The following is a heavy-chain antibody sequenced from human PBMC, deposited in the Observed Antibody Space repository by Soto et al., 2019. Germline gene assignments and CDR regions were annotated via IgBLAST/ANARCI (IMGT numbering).Heavy chain of an antibody. CDR2: IYYGRSA. CDR1: GDSISSYY. J-gene: IGHJ4*02. CDR3: ARHLSVGATDFDY. Sequence: SETLSLTCAVSGDSISSYYCMWIRQPPGKGLESIGYIYYGRSANYNPSLKSRVTLSVDTSTNQFSLTLSSVTAADTAVYYCARHLSVGATDFDYWGQGTLVTVSS. D-gene: IGHD1-26*01. V-gene: IGHV4-59*08.